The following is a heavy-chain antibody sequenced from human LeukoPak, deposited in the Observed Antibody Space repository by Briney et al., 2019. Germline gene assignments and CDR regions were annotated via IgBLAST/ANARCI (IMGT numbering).Heavy chain of an antibody. V-gene: IGHV3-7*01. CDR2: IKQDGEEN. CDR1: GFPFSRFW. Sequence: GGSLRLSCAASGFPFSRFWMSWVRQAPGKGLEWVANIKQDGEENFYVDSVKGRFTISRDNAKNSLYLQMNSLRAEDTAVYYCARGGLFKYFFDYWGQGTPVTVSS. J-gene: IGHJ4*02. D-gene: IGHD2-15*01. CDR3: ARGGLFKYFFDY.